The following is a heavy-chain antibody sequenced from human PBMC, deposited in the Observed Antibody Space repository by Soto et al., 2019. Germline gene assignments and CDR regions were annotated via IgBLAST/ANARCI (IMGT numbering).Heavy chain of an antibody. D-gene: IGHD6-13*01. CDR3: AKDQVAAAATQLGYYGMDV. CDR2: ISYDGRNK. J-gene: IGHJ6*02. V-gene: IGHV3-30*18. Sequence: PGGSLRLSCAASGFTFSSYGMHWVRQAPGKGLEWVAVISYDGRNKYYADSVKGRFTISRDNSKNTLYLQMNSLRAEDTAVYYCAKDQVAAAATQLGYYGMDVWGQGTTVTVSS. CDR1: GFTFSSYG.